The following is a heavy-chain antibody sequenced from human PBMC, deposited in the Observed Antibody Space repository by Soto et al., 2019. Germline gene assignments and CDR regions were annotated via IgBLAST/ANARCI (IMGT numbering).Heavy chain of an antibody. CDR1: GFTFSSYA. D-gene: IGHD3-10*01. J-gene: IGHJ3*02. V-gene: IGHV3-23*01. CDR2: ISGSGGST. CDR3: AKARGLLWFGPDAFDI. Sequence: GGSLMLSCAXSGFTFSSYAMSWVRQAPGKGLEWVSAISGSGGSTYYADSVKGRFTISRDNSKNTLYLQMNSLRAEDTAVYYCAKARGLLWFGPDAFDIWGQGTMVTVSS.